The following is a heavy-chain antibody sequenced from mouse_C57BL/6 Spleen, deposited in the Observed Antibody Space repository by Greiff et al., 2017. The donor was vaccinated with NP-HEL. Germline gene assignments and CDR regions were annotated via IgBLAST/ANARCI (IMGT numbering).Heavy chain of an antibody. V-gene: IGHV1-54*01. J-gene: IGHJ4*01. Sequence: QVQLQQSGAELVRPGTSVKVSCKASGYAFTNYLIEWVKQRPGQGLEWIGVINPGSGGTNYNEKFKGKATLTADKSSSTAYMQLSSLTSEDSAVYFCARGGGRGDAMDYWGQGTSVTVSS. CDR3: ARGGGRGDAMDY. CDR1: GYAFTNYL. CDR2: INPGSGGT.